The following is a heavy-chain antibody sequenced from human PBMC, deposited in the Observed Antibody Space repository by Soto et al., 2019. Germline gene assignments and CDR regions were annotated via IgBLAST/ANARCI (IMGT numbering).Heavy chain of an antibody. J-gene: IGHJ3*02. CDR3: ARLLTEGATYREDAFDI. CDR1: RYTFTSHG. Sequence: QVQLMQSGDEVKEPGASVKVSCTTSRYTFTSHGISWVRQAPGPGLEWMGWISTFNGKTDYAQKFQGRVTMTADTRTNTAYMELRSLRSDDTALYFCARLLTEGATYREDAFDIWGQGTKVTVSS. CDR2: ISTFNGKT. D-gene: IGHD1-26*01. V-gene: IGHV1-18*01.